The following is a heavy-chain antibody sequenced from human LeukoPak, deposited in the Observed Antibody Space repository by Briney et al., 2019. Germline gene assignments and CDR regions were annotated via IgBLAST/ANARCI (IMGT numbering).Heavy chain of an antibody. D-gene: IGHD3-22*01. J-gene: IGHJ4*02. CDR2: ISGSGGNT. V-gene: IGHV3-23*01. CDR1: GFTFSSYA. CDR3: ARDRGSSGYSDY. Sequence: PGGSLRLSCAASGFTFSSYAMSWVRQAPGKGLEWVSSISGSGGNTYYADSVKGRFTISRDSFKNTLYLQMNSLRAEDTAVYYCARDRGSSGYSDYWGQGTLVTVSS.